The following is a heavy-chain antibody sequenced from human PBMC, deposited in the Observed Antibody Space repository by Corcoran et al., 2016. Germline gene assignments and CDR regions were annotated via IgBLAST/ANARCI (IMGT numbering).Heavy chain of an antibody. D-gene: IGHD1-7*01. CDR2: INHSGST. J-gene: IGHJ4*02. CDR3: ASRGTPGWNFDY. CDR1: GGSFSGYY. V-gene: IGHV4-34*01. Sequence: QVQLQQWGAGLLKPSETLSVTCAVDGGSFSGYYWSWIRQPPGKGLGWIGEINHSGSTNYNPSLKSRVTISVDTSKNQFSLKLSSVTAADTAVYYCASRGTPGWNFDYWGQGTLVTVSS.